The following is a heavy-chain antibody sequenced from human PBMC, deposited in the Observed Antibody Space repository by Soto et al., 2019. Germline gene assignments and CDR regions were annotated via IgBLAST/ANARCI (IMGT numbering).Heavy chain of an antibody. Sequence: EVRLVESGGGLVQPGGSLRLSCAASGFTFSSYWMQWVRQAPGKGLVWVSRINNDGSGTHYADSVKGRCTSSRDNAKNTLYLQMNSLSADDKAVYYCAREPVAVHYGMDVWGQGTTVTVSS. V-gene: IGHV3-74*01. D-gene: IGHD2-15*01. CDR2: INNDGSGT. CDR1: GFTFSSYW. J-gene: IGHJ6*02. CDR3: AREPVAVHYGMDV.